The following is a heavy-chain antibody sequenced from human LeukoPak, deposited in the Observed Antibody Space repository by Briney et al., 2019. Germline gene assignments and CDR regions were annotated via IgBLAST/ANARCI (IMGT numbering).Heavy chain of an antibody. Sequence: SETLSLTCTVSGGSISSSSYYWGWIRQPPGKGLEWIGSIYYSGSTYYNPSLKSRVTISVDTSKNQFSLKLSSVTAADTAVYYCARRKFSSGWYWGQGTLVTVSS. V-gene: IGHV4-39*01. CDR2: IYYSGST. CDR1: GGSISSSSYY. CDR3: ARRKFSSGWY. J-gene: IGHJ4*02. D-gene: IGHD6-19*01.